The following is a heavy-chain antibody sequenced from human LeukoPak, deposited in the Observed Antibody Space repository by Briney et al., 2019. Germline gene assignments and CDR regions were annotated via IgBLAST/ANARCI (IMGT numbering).Heavy chain of an antibody. CDR1: GYTFTGYY. D-gene: IGHD4-23*01. CDR3: ARDREPLDYGGNPGGWFDP. Sequence: ASVKVSCKASGYTFTGYYMHWVRQAPGQGLEWMGWINPNSGGTNYAQKFQGRVTMTRDTSISTAYMELSRLRSDDTAVYYCARDREPLDYGGNPGGWFDPWGQGTLVTVSS. CDR2: INPNSGGT. V-gene: IGHV1-2*02. J-gene: IGHJ5*02.